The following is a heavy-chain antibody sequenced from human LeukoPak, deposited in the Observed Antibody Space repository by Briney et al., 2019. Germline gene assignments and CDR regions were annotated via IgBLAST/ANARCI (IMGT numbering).Heavy chain of an antibody. Sequence: GGSLRLSCAASGFTFSSYAMHWVRQAPGKGLEWVSYIGTTTSTIYYADSVKGRFTISRDNAKNSLYLQMNSLRAEDTAVYYCARDRGYCRGTTCYAYYFDSWGQGTLVTVSS. CDR1: GFTFSSYA. V-gene: IGHV3-48*04. J-gene: IGHJ4*02. CDR2: IGTTTSTI. CDR3: ARDRGYCRGTTCYAYYFDS. D-gene: IGHD2-2*01.